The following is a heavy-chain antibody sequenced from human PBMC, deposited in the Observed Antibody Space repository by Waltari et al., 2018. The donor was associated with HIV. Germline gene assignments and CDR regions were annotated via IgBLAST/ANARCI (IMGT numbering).Heavy chain of an antibody. CDR3: AREKPPYDLWSDSQIWGNYGLDV. J-gene: IGHJ6*02. CDR2: MYYSGST. V-gene: IGHV4-59*01. CDR1: GDSITGYY. D-gene: IGHD3-3*01. Sequence: QVQLQESGPGLVKPSETLSLTCSVTGDSITGYYWTWIRQHLGKRLEWIGSMYYSGSTQYNASHKSRVTMSLDTSRRQVSLLLTSVTAADTAIFYCAREKPPYDLWSDSQIWGNYGLDVWGPGTTVIVSS.